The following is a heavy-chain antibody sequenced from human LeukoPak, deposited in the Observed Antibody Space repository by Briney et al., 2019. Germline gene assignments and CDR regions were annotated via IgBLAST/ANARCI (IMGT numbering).Heavy chain of an antibody. Sequence: SETLSLTCTVSGGSISSGDYYWSWIRQPPGKGLEWIGYIYYSGSTYYNPSLKSRVTISVDTSENQFSLKLSSVTAADTAVYYCARTIFGVAMNWFDPWGQGTLVTVSS. D-gene: IGHD3-3*01. J-gene: IGHJ5*02. V-gene: IGHV4-30-4*08. CDR2: IYYSGST. CDR3: ARTIFGVAMNWFDP. CDR1: GGSISSGDYY.